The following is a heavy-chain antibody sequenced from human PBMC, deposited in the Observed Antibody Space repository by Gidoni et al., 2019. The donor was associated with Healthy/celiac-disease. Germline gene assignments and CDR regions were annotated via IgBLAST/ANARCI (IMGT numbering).Heavy chain of an antibody. J-gene: IGHJ5*02. D-gene: IGHD3-10*01. CDR1: GGSISSSSYY. Sequence: QLQLQESGPGLVKPSETLSLTCTVSGGSISSSSYYWGWIRQPPGKGLEWIGSIYYSGSTYYNPSLKSRVTISVDTSKNQFSLKLSSVTAADTAVYYCAGTMVRGVNWFDPWGQGTLVTVSS. V-gene: IGHV4-39*01. CDR3: AGTMVRGVNWFDP. CDR2: IYYSGST.